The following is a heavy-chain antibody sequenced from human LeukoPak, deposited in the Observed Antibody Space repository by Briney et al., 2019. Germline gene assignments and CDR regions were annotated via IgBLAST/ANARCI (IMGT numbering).Heavy chain of an antibody. J-gene: IGHJ4*02. V-gene: IGHV4-39*01. D-gene: IGHD3-10*01. CDR1: GGSISSSSYY. Sequence: SETLSLTCTVSGGSISSSSYYWGWIRQPPGKGLEWIGSIYYGGSTFYNPSLKSRVTISVDTSKNQFSLKLSPVTAADTAVYYCAGQGRPGFASGYWGQGTLVTVSS. CDR3: AGQGRPGFASGY. CDR2: IYYGGST.